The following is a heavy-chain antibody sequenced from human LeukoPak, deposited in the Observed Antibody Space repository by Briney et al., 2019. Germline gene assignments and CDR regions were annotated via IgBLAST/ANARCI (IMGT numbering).Heavy chain of an antibody. V-gene: IGHV3-7*01. CDR1: GFTSSSYW. D-gene: IGHD5-24*01. Sequence: GGSLRLSCAASGFTSSSYWMSWVRQAPGKGLEWVANIKQDGSEKYYVDSVKGRFTISRDNAKNSLYLQMNSLRAEDTAVYYCAAERWLQLGDAFDIWGQGTMVTVSS. CDR2: IKQDGSEK. CDR3: AAERWLQLGDAFDI. J-gene: IGHJ3*02.